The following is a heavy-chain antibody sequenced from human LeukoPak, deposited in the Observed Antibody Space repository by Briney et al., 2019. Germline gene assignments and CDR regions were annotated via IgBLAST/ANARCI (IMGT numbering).Heavy chain of an antibody. CDR2: IKEDGSEK. J-gene: IGHJ4*02. V-gene: IGHV3-7*04. D-gene: IGHD3-10*01. CDR1: GFIFSTSW. CDR3: ARDIRGGYFDY. Sequence: GGSLRLSCTASGFIFSTSWMSWVRQAPGKGLEWVANIKEDGSEKNYVDSVKGRFTISRDNAKNSLYLQMNSLRAEDTAVYYCARDIRGGYFDYWGQGTLVTVSS.